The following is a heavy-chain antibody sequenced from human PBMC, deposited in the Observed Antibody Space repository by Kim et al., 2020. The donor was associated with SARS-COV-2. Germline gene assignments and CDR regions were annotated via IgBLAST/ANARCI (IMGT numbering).Heavy chain of an antibody. J-gene: IGHJ6*02. CDR1: GGTFSSYA. CDR3: ARVVAPVDTAMVPYYYYYGMDV. V-gene: IGHV1-69*13. CDR2: IIPIFGTA. D-gene: IGHD5-18*01. Sequence: SVKVSCKASGGTFSSYAISWVRQAPGQGLEWMGGIIPIFGTANYAQKFQGRVTITADESTSTAYMELSSLRSEDTAVYYCARVVAPVDTAMVPYYYYYGMDVWGQGTTVTVSS.